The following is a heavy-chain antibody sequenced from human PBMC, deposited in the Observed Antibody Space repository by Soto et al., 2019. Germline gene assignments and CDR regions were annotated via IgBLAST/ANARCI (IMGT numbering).Heavy chain of an antibody. CDR2: ISGDGSST. D-gene: IGHD2-2*01. V-gene: IGHV3-64*01. CDR1: GLTFSNYG. CDR3: AATSCSRTSCFVFDY. J-gene: IGHJ4*01. Sequence: GGSLRLSCEVSGLTFSNYGLHWVRQAPGKGLEYVSAISGDGSSTYYATSVKGRFTISRDNSKNTLYLQMGSLRAEDMAVYYCAATSCSRTSCFVFDYWGQGALVTVSS.